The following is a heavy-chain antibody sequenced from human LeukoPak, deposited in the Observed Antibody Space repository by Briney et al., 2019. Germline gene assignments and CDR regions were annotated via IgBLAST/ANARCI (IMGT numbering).Heavy chain of an antibody. J-gene: IGHJ6*03. D-gene: IGHD3-10*01. Sequence: PGGSLRLSCAASGFTFSSYAMSWVRQAPGKGLEWVSAISGSGGSTYYADSVKGRFTISRDNSKNTLYLQMNSLRAEDTAVYYCARDRGFGELLGHFPTYYYYYMDVWGKGTTVTVSS. CDR1: GFTFSSYA. CDR3: ARDRGFGELLGHFPTYYYYYMDV. V-gene: IGHV3-23*01. CDR2: ISGSGGST.